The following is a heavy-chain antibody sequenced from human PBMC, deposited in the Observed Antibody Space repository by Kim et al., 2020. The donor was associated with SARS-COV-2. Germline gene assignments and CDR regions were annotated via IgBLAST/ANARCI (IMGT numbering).Heavy chain of an antibody. CDR1: GYTLTELS. CDR3: ATSSVYSSGWYVYYYYGMDV. CDR2: FDPEDGET. V-gene: IGHV1-24*01. D-gene: IGHD6-19*01. J-gene: IGHJ6*01. Sequence: ASVKVSCKVSGYTLTELSMHWVRQAPGKGLEWMGGFDPEDGETIYAQKFQGRVTMTEDTSTDTAYMELSSLRSEDTAVYYCATSSVYSSGWYVYYYYGMDVWGRGTTVTVSS.